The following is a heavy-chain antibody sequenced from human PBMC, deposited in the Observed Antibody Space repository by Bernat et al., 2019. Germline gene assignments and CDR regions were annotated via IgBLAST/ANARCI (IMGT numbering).Heavy chain of an antibody. CDR3: ARPSAHLCYGCYYFDY. V-gene: IGHV3-7*04. CDR2: INQRGSEK. CDR1: GFTFSTYW. J-gene: IGHJ4*02. D-gene: IGHD2-15*01. Sequence: EVQLVESGGGFVQPGGTLRLSCAASGFTFSTYWMTWVRQAPGKGLEWVGNINQRGSEKYYADSVEGRITISRDNAKNSVYLEMNSLRAEDTAVYFCARPSAHLCYGCYYFDYWGPGTLVIVSS.